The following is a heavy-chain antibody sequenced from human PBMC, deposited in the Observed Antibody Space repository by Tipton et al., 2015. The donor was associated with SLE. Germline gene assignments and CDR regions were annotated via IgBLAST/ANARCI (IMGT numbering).Heavy chain of an antibody. D-gene: IGHD2-2*01. Sequence: TLSLTCTVSGYSISSGYYWGWIRQPPGKGLEWIGSIYHSGSTYYNPSLKSRVTISVDTSKNQFSLELSSATAADTAVYYCARDGGPYIVVAPDWFDPWGQGTLVTVSS. CDR3: ARDGGPYIVVAPDWFDP. CDR1: GYSISSGYY. J-gene: IGHJ5*02. V-gene: IGHV4-38-2*02. CDR2: IYHSGST.